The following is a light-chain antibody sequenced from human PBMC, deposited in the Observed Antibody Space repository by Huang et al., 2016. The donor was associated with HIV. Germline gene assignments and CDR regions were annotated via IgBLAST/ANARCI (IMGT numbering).Light chain of an antibody. CDR3: QQYNSWPPLT. CDR2: GAS. J-gene: IGKJ4*01. V-gene: IGKV3-15*01. CDR1: QNINNK. Sequence: EIVMTQSPATLSVSPGERATLSCRASQNINNKLAWYQQLPGQAPRLLIYGASTRATGFPARFSGSGSGTEVTLTISSLQSEDFALYYCQQYNSWPPLTFGGGTKVEIK.